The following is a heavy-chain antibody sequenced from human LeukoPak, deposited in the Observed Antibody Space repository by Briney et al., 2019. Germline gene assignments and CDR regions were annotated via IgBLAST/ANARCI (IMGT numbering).Heavy chain of an antibody. V-gene: IGHV1-2*06. Sequence: ASVKASCKASGYTFSDYYMYWLRQAPGEGLEWMGRINPKSGDTNYAQNFQGRVTMTRDTSMNTAYMELSRLRSDDTAVYFCARGYCSGGSCYLVENWFDSWGQGTLVTVSS. CDR3: ARGYCSGGSCYLVENWFDS. D-gene: IGHD2-15*01. CDR1: GYTFSDYY. J-gene: IGHJ5*01. CDR2: INPKSGDT.